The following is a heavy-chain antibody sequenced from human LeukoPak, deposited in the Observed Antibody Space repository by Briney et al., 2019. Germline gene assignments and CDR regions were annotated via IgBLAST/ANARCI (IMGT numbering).Heavy chain of an antibody. CDR1: GFHVSSNY. J-gene: IGHJ6*03. D-gene: IGHD1-14*01. CDR2: IYSGDRT. CDR3: AYEGPSNNDYIDV. V-gene: IGHV3-53*01. Sequence: GGSLRLSCAASGFHVSSNYMSWVRLAPGKGPEWVSVIYSGDRTYYADSVKGRFTISRDNSKNTLYLQMNDLRAENTAVYYCAYEGPSNNDYIDVWGEGTTVTVSS.